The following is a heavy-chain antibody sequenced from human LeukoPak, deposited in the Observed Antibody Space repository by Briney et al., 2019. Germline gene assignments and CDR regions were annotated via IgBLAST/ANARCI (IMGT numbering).Heavy chain of an antibody. Sequence: TSETLSLTCAVYGGSFSGYYWSWIRQPPGKGLEWIGEINHSGSTNYNPSLKSRVTISVDTSKNQFSLRLSSVTAADTAVYYCARRDSSSWYYFLDYWGQGTLVTVSS. CDR1: GGSFSGYY. CDR3: ARRDSSSWYYFLDY. D-gene: IGHD6-13*01. J-gene: IGHJ4*02. CDR2: INHSGST. V-gene: IGHV4-34*01.